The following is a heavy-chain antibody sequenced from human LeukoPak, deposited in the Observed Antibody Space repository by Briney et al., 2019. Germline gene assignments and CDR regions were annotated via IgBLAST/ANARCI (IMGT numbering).Heavy chain of an antibody. J-gene: IGHJ4*02. CDR3: ASRPYGFLGPFDY. CDR2: ISSSGGTI. Sequence: PGGSLRLSCAVPVSTFSNYEINWVRQAPGKGLEWISYISSSGGTIYYADSVKGRFTISRENAKNSLYLQMNSLRAEDTAVYYCASRPYGFLGPFDYWGQGTLVTVSS. D-gene: IGHD3/OR15-3a*01. V-gene: IGHV3-48*03. CDR1: VSTFSNYE.